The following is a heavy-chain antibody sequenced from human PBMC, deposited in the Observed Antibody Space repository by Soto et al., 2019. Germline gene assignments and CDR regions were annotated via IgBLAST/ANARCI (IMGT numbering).Heavy chain of an antibody. D-gene: IGHD1-1*01. CDR1: GFPFSTSA. CDR2: LYDVDGS. V-gene: IGHV3-23*01. Sequence: EVQLLESGGGLVQPGGSLRLPCAASGFPFSTSAMNWVRQAPGKGLEWVSALYDVDGSFYADSVKGRFTTSSDSSKTTVYLQMNDLRPDDTAVYYCATWHEREHAYDVWGQGTTVTVSS. J-gene: IGHJ3*01. CDR3: ATWHEREHAYDV.